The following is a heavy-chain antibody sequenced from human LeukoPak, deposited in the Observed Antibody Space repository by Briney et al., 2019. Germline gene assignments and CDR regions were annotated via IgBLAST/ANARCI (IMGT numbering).Heavy chain of an antibody. D-gene: IGHD3-22*01. J-gene: IGHJ4*02. CDR1: GYTFTGYY. CDR3: ARASYYYDSSGYYYPGDY. CDR2: INPNSGGT. V-gene: IGHV1-2*02. Sequence: ASVKVSCKASGYTFTGYYMHWVRQAPGQGLEWMGWINPNSGGTNYAQKFQGRVTMTRDTSISTAYMELSRLRSDDTAVYYCARASYYYDSSGYYYPGDYWGQGTLATVSS.